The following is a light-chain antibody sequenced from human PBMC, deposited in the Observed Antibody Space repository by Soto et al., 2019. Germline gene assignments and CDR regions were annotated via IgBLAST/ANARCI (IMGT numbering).Light chain of an antibody. CDR2: WAS. V-gene: IGKV4-1*01. Sequence: DIVMTQSPDSLAVSLGERATINCKSSQSLLYSSNTKNYLAWYQQKPGQPPKLLIYWASTRESGVPDRFSGSGSGTDFTLTISSLQAEDVAVYYCQQCYSTSYTFGQGTKLAIQ. CDR3: QQCYSTSYT. J-gene: IGKJ2*01. CDR1: QSLLYSSNTKNY.